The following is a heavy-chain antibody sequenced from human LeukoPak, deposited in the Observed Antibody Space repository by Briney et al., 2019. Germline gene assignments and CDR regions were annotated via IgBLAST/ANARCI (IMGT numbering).Heavy chain of an antibody. CDR1: GFTFSSYG. Sequence: PGRSLRLSCAASGFTFSSYGMHWVRQAPGKGLEWVAVISYDGSNKYYADSVKGRFTISRDNSKNTLYLQMYSLRAEDTAVYYCAKGRVWFGELLSYYFDYWGQGTLVTVSS. D-gene: IGHD3-10*01. CDR2: ISYDGSNK. J-gene: IGHJ4*02. CDR3: AKGRVWFGELLSYYFDY. V-gene: IGHV3-30*18.